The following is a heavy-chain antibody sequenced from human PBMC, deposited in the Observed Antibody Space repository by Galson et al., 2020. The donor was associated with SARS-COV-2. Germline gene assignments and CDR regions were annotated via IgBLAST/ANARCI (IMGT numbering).Heavy chain of an antibody. CDR3: ARESAVQGGYYMDV. Sequence: GGSLRLSCAASGFTFSTYWMHWVLQAPGKGLVWVSRIHRDGSTTTYADSVQGRFTISRDNAKNTLYLQMSSLRAEDAAVYYCARESAVQGGYYMDVWGKGTTVTVSS. J-gene: IGHJ6*03. CDR2: IHRDGSTT. V-gene: IGHV3-74*01. D-gene: IGHD3-10*01. CDR1: GFTFSTYW.